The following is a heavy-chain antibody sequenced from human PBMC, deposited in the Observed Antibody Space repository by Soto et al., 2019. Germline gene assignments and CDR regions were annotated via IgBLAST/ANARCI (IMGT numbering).Heavy chain of an antibody. D-gene: IGHD6-6*01. V-gene: IGHV4-39*07. J-gene: IGHJ5*02. CDR2: IYYSGST. CDR3: ARLTGSSRAENWFDP. CDR1: GGSISSSSYY. Sequence: SETLSLTCTVSGGSISSSSYYWGWIRQPPGKGLEWIGSIYYSGSTIYNPSLKSRVTISVDTSKNQLSLKLISVTAADTAVYYCARLTGSSRAENWFDPWGQGTLVTVSS.